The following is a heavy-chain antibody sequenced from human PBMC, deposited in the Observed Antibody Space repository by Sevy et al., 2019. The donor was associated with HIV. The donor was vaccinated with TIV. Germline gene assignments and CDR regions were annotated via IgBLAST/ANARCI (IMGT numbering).Heavy chain of an antibody. CDR2: LYYSGIT. J-gene: IGHJ4*01. CDR1: GDSISSYY. D-gene: IGHD6-19*01. Sequence: SETLSLTCTVSGDSISSYYWSWIRQPPGKGLEWIGYLYYSGITNYNPSLKSRVTISGDTSKNQFSLKLSSVTAADTAVYYCARGLAYYFDYWGHGTLVTVS. V-gene: IGHV4-59*01. CDR3: ARGLAYYFDY.